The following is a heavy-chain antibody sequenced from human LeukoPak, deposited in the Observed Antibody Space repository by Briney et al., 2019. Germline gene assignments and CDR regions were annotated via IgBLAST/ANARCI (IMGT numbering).Heavy chain of an antibody. CDR1: GFTFSSYW. Sequence: HPGGSLRLSCAASGFTFSSYWMNWVRQAPGKGLEWVANIKRDGNEKNYVDSGRGRFSSSRDNAKNSLYLQMDSLRAEDTAVYYCAKEGAYPIITYGSWGQGALVTVSS. CDR2: IKRDGNEK. CDR3: AKEGAYPIITYGS. V-gene: IGHV3-7*01. J-gene: IGHJ5*02. D-gene: IGHD3-10*01.